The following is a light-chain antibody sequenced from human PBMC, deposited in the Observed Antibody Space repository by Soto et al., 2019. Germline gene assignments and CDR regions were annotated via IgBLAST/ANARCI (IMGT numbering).Light chain of an antibody. V-gene: IGKV1-5*01. Sequence: DIQVTQSPCTLSASVGDRVTITCRASQSISNWLAWYQQKPGTAPKVLIYHASNLQSGVPSRFSGSGSETDFTLTISSLEPEDFAVYYCQHCSNWVAFGGGTKVDIK. J-gene: IGKJ4*01. CDR1: QSISNW. CDR3: QHCSNWVA. CDR2: HAS.